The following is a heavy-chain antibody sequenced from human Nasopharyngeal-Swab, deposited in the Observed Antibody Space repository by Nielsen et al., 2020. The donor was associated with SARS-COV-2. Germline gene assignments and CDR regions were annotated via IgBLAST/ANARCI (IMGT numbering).Heavy chain of an antibody. D-gene: IGHD3-22*01. CDR2: IYYSGST. Sequence: WIRRSPGKGLEWIGYIYYSGSTYYNPSLKSRVTISVDTSKNQFSLKLSSVTAADTAVYYCARQSWGGYYYDSSGYMDVWGKGTTVTVSS. V-gene: IGHV4-31*02. J-gene: IGHJ6*04. CDR3: ARQSWGGYYYDSSGYMDV.